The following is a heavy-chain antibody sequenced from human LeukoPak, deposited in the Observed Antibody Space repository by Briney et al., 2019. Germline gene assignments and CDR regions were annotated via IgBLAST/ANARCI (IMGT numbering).Heavy chain of an antibody. CDR1: GGTFSSHA. V-gene: IGHV1-69*04. CDR2: VIPILGIA. D-gene: IGHD6-13*01. CDR3: ARDQSSSSYDYYYGMDV. J-gene: IGHJ6*02. Sequence: GASVKVSCKASGGTFSSHAISWVRHAPGQGFEWMGRVIPILGIANSAQKFQGRVTITADKSTTTVYMDLSSLRSEDTAVYYCARDQSSSSYDYYYGMDVWGQGTTVTVSS.